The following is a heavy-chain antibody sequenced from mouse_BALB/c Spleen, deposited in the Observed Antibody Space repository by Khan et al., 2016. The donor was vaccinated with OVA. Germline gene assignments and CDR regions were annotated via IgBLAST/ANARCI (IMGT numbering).Heavy chain of an antibody. V-gene: IGHV3-2*02. Sequence: EVQLQESGPGLVKPSQSLSLTCTVTGYSITSDYAWNWIRQFPGNKLEWMGYISYSGRTSYNPSLKSRISITRDTSKNQFFLQLNSVTTKDTATYSCARSVTITTVVATDFDYRGQGTTLTVSS. J-gene: IGHJ2*01. CDR3: ARSVTITTVVATDFDY. CDR1: GYSITSDYA. D-gene: IGHD1-1*01. CDR2: ISYSGRT.